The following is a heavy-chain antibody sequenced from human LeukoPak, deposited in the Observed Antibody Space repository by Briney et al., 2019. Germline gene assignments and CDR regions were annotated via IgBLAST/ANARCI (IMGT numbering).Heavy chain of an antibody. D-gene: IGHD3-22*01. CDR3: AKGEYHYDSSGTYDAFDI. Sequence: PGGSLRLSCAASGFTFSSYAMSWVRQAPGKGLEWVSAISGSGGSTYYADSVKGRFTISRDNSKNTLYLQMNSLRAEDTAVYYCAKGEYHYDSSGTYDAFDIWGQGTMVTVSS. CDR2: ISGSGGST. V-gene: IGHV3-23*01. CDR1: GFTFSSYA. J-gene: IGHJ3*02.